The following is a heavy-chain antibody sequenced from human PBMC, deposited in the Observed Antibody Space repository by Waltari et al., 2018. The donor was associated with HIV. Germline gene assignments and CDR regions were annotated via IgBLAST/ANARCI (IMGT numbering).Heavy chain of an antibody. CDR1: GYTFTSSG. V-gene: IGHV1-18*01. CDR3: ARVLSYGSGSYFVY. CDR2: ISGYNGNT. Sequence: QVQLVQSGAELKKPGASVKVSCKASGYTFTSSGISWVRPAPGQGLEWMGWISGYNGNTKYAQKFQGRVTMTTDTSTSTAYMELRSLRSDDTAVYYCARVLSYGSGSYFVYWGQGTLVTVSS. J-gene: IGHJ4*02. D-gene: IGHD3-10*01.